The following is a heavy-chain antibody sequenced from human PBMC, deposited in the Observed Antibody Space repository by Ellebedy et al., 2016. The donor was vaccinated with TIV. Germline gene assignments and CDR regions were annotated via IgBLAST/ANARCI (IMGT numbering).Heavy chain of an antibody. Sequence: SQTLSLTXXISGDSASSNSAAWNWIRQSPSRGLEWLGRTYYRSKWYNDYAVSVKSRITINPDTSKNQFSLQLNSVTPEDTAVYYCARDRENCTNGVCYDGFDGMDVWGQGTTVTVSS. CDR3: ARDRENCTNGVCYDGFDGMDV. CDR1: GDSASSNSAA. J-gene: IGHJ6*02. V-gene: IGHV6-1*01. CDR2: TYYRSKWYN. D-gene: IGHD2-8*01.